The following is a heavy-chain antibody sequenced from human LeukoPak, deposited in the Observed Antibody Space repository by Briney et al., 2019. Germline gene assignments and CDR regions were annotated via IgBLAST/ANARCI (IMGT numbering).Heavy chain of an antibody. CDR2: TIPIFGTA. V-gene: IGHV1-69*05. J-gene: IGHJ4*02. Sequence: SVKVSCKASGGTFSSYAISWVRQAPGQGLEWMGGTIPIFGTANYAQKFQGRVTITTDESTSTAYMELSSLRSEDTAVYYCATQELLYCSGGSCSFDYWGQGTLVTVSS. CDR1: GGTFSSYA. CDR3: ATQELLYCSGGSCSFDY. D-gene: IGHD2-15*01.